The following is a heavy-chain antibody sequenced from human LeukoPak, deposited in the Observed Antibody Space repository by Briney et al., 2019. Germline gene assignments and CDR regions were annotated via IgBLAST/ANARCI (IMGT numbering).Heavy chain of an antibody. D-gene: IGHD3-22*01. V-gene: IGHV3-23*01. J-gene: IGHJ3*01. CDR1: GFTFSSYA. CDR2: LSGSGGSK. CDR3: AKGGRWDYYDSSH. Sequence: GGSLRLSCAASGFTFSSYAMTWVRQAPGKGLEWVSGLSGSGGSKYYADSVKGRFTISRDNSKNTLYLQMNSLRVEDTAVYYCAKGGRWDYYDSSHWGQGTMVTVSS.